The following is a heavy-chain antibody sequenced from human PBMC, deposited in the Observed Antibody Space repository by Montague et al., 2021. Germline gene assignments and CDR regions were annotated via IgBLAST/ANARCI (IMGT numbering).Heavy chain of an antibody. D-gene: IGHD1-7*01. CDR2: SRNKANSSTT. CDR3: ATEGKLPGPDFDH. Sequence: SLRLSCAASGFSFSDYYVDWVRQAPGKGLEWVCRSRNKANSSTTDYAASVQGRFTISRDESKNSLYLQMNSLKTDDTAVYYCATEGKLPGPDFDHWGQGTLVTVSS. CDR1: GFSFSDYY. V-gene: IGHV3-72*01. J-gene: IGHJ4*02.